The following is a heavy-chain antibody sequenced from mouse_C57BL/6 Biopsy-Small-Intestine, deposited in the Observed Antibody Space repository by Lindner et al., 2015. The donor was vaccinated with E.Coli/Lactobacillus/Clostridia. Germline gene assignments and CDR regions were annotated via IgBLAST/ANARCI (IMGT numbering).Heavy chain of an antibody. J-gene: IGHJ1*03. V-gene: IGHV5-17*01. Sequence: VQLQESGGGLVKPGGSLKLSCAASGFTFSDFGMHWVRQAPEKGLEWVAYISSGSSFIYYADTVKGRFTISRDSGKKTLFLQMTSLRSEDTAMYYCARRGITTVVGHWYFDFWGTGTTVTVSS. CDR2: ISSGSSFI. D-gene: IGHD1-1*01. CDR1: GFTFSDFG. CDR3: ARRGITTVVGHWYFDF.